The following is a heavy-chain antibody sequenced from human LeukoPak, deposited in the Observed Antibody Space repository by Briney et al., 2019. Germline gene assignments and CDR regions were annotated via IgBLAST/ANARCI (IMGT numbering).Heavy chain of an antibody. Sequence: TSETLSLTCTVSGGSISSYYWSWLRQPPGKGLEWLGYIYYSGSTNYNPSLKSRVTISVDTSKNQFSLKLSSVTAADTAVYYCARTSYGDYGATNWFDPWGQGTLVTVSS. D-gene: IGHD4-17*01. CDR1: GGSISSYY. J-gene: IGHJ5*02. CDR2: IYYSGST. V-gene: IGHV4-59*01. CDR3: ARTSYGDYGATNWFDP.